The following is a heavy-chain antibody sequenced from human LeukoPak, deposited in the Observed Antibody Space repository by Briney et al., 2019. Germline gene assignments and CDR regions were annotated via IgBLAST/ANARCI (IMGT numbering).Heavy chain of an antibody. D-gene: IGHD3-22*01. Sequence: SETLSLTCAVYGGSFSGYYWSWIRQPPGKGLEWIGEINHSGGTNYNPSLKSRVTISVDTSKNQFSLKLSSVTAADTAVYYCARGSSMIVRRYFDLWGRGTLVTVSS. CDR2: INHSGGT. CDR3: ARGSSMIVRRYFDL. CDR1: GGSFSGYY. V-gene: IGHV4-34*01. J-gene: IGHJ2*01.